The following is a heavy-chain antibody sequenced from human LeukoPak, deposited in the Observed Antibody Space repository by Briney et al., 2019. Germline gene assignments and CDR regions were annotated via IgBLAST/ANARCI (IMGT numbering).Heavy chain of an antibody. CDR1: GFTFDDYA. J-gene: IGHJ4*02. V-gene: IGHV3-43D*03. CDR2: ISWDGGST. CDR3: AKDSLWFGELYGGYFDY. Sequence: GGSLRLSCAASGFTFDDYAMHWVRQAPGKGLEWVSLISWDGGSTYYADSVKGRFTISRDNSKNSLYLQMNSLRAEDTALYYCAKDSLWFGELYGGYFDYWGQGTLVTVSS. D-gene: IGHD3-10*01.